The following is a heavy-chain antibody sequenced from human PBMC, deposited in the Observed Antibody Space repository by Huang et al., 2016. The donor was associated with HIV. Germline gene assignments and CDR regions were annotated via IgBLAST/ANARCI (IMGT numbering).Heavy chain of an antibody. CDR2: VSAYSGYT. Sequence: QIQLVQSGPEVKKPGASVKVSCKASGYTFSIYGIRWVRQAPGQGPGWMGWVSAYSGYTNSSQKFQGRVTMTADTSASTAYMDLRGLTSDDTAVYYCARVPSDHFSDYWGQGTLVTVSS. J-gene: IGHJ4*02. V-gene: IGHV1-18*01. CDR1: GYTFSIYG. CDR3: ARVPSDHFSDY.